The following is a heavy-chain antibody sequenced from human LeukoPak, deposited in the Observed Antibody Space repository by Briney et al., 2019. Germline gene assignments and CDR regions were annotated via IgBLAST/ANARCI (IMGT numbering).Heavy chain of an antibody. CDR1: GGSISSYY. CDR3: ARDRGRIVGATFAFDI. CDR2: IYYSGSI. D-gene: IGHD1-26*01. V-gene: IGHV4-59*01. Sequence: SETLSLTCTVSGGSISSYYWSWIRQPPGKGLEWIGYIYYSGSINYNPSLKSRVTISVDTSKNQFSLKLSSVTAADTAVYYCARDRGRIVGATFAFDIWGQGTMVTVSS. J-gene: IGHJ3*02.